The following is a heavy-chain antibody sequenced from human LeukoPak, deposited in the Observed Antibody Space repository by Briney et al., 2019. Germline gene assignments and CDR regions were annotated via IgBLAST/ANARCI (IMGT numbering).Heavy chain of an antibody. D-gene: IGHD6-13*01. J-gene: IGHJ4*02. CDR1: GYSFTSYW. CDR3: ARIAAAAPLGYYFDY. CDR2: IYPGDSDT. V-gene: IGHV5-51*01. Sequence: GESLKISCKGSGYSFTSYWIGWVRQMPGKGLEWMGIIYPGDSDTRYSPSFQGQVTISADKSISTAYLQWSSLKASDTAMYYYARIAAAAPLGYYFDYWGQGALVTVSS.